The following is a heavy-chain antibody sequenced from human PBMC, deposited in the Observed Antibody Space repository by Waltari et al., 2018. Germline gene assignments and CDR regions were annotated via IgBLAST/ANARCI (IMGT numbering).Heavy chain of an antibody. CDR1: YTFTGYY. CDR2: INPNSGGT. V-gene: IGHV1-2*06. CDR3: ARENYNCSGGSCYSAGVLYFQH. D-gene: IGHD2-15*01. Sequence: YTFTGYYMHWVRQAPGQGLEWMGRINPNSGGTNYAQKFQGRVTMTRDTSISTAYMELSRLRSDDTAVYYCARENYNCSGGSCYSAGVLYFQHWGQGTLVTVSS. J-gene: IGHJ1*01.